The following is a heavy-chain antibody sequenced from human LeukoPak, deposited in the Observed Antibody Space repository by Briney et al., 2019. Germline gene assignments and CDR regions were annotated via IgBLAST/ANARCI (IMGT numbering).Heavy chain of an antibody. D-gene: IGHD3-10*01. J-gene: IGHJ5*02. CDR3: ARHVGFITMVRGVINNDWFDP. Sequence: PSETLSLTCTVSGGSISSSSYYWGWIRQPPGKGLEWIGSIYYSGSPYYNPSLKSRVTISVDTSKKQFSLKLSSVTAADTAVYYCARHVGFITMVRGVINNDWFDPWGQGTLVTVSS. CDR1: GGSISSSSYY. CDR2: IYYSGSP. V-gene: IGHV4-39*01.